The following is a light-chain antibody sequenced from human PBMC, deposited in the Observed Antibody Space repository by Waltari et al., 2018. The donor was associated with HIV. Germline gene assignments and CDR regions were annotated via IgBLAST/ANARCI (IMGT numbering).Light chain of an antibody. CDR2: EVS. CDR3: TSYTSSTTLV. J-gene: IGLJ1*01. V-gene: IGLV2-14*01. CDR1: SSVVGGYDY. Sequence: QSALTQSASVSGSPGQSITISCTGTSSVVGGYDYVSWYQQHPGKAPKHMIYEVSNRPSGVSTRFSGSKSGNTASLIISGLQAEDEADYYCTSYTSSTTLVFGTGTKVTVL.